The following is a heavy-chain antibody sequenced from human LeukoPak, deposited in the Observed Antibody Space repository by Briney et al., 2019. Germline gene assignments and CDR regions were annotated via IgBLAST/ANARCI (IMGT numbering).Heavy chain of an antibody. CDR1: GGSISSYY. V-gene: IGHV4-59*12. CDR2: IYYSGST. CDR3: AREGSGRDAFDI. D-gene: IGHD2-15*01. J-gene: IGHJ3*02. Sequence: SETLSLTCTVSGGSISSYYWSWIRQPPGKGLEWIGSIYYSGSTYYNPSLKSRVTISVDTSKNQFSLKLSSVTAADTAVYYCAREGSGRDAFDIWGQGTMVTVSS.